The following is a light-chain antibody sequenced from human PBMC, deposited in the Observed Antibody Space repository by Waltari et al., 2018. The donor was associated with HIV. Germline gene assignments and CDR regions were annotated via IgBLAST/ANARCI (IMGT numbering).Light chain of an antibody. Sequence: EVVMTQSPATLSVSPGERATLSCRASQSVSTNLAWYQQKPGQAPSLLIYAASTGVTGLPARFSGSGSGTEFTLTISSLQSEDFALYYCQQYKNWPLYTFGQGTKLEI. CDR1: QSVSTN. CDR2: AAS. V-gene: IGKV3-15*01. CDR3: QQYKNWPLYT. J-gene: IGKJ2*01.